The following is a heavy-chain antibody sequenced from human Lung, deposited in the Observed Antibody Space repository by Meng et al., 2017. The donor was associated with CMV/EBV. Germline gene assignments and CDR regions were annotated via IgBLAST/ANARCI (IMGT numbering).Heavy chain of an antibody. Sequence: ASXXVSXKASGYTLTNYYIHWVRQAPGQGLEWMGIINPSDNTTIYAQKFQGRVTMTRDTSTSTVYMELSSLRSDETTLYYCARDLGYSSSWYFQYYFDCWXQGTXVTV. CDR1: GYTLTNYY. D-gene: IGHD6-13*01. V-gene: IGHV1-46*01. CDR3: ARDLGYSSSWYFQYYFDC. J-gene: IGHJ4*02. CDR2: INPSDNTT.